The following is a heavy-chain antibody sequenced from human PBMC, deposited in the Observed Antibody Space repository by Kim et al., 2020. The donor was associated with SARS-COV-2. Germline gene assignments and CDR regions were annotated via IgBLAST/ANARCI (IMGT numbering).Heavy chain of an antibody. J-gene: IGHJ3*02. Sequence: RVTISVDTSKNQFSLKLSSVTAADTAVYYCARGGRNDMIVVATTSYAFDIWGQGTMVTVSS. D-gene: IGHD3-22*01. CDR3: ARGGRNDMIVVATTSYAFDI. V-gene: IGHV4-34*01.